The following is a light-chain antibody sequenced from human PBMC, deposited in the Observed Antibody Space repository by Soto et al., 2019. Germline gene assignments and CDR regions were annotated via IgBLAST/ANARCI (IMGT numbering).Light chain of an antibody. CDR2: GAS. Sequence: EIVMTQSPATLSVSPGERATLSCRASQSVSSNLVWYQQKPGQAPRLLIYGASTRATGIPARFSGSGSGTEFTLTISSLQSEDSALYYCQQYNNWPPTFGQGTKLEIK. CDR3: QQYNNWPPT. CDR1: QSVSSN. J-gene: IGKJ2*01. V-gene: IGKV3-15*01.